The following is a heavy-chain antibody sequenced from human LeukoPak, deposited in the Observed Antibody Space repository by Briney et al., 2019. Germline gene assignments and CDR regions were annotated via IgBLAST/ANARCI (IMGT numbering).Heavy chain of an antibody. CDR2: SDPEDGET. V-gene: IGHV1-24*01. CDR3: ATDCRRPFRELWFGEWDY. J-gene: IGHJ4*02. CDR1: GYTLTELS. D-gene: IGHD3-10*01. Sequence: ASVKVSCKVSGYTLTELSMHWVRQAPGKGLEWMGGSDPEDGETIYAQKFQGRVTMTEDTSTDTAYMELSSLRSEDTAVYYCATDCRRPFRELWFGEWDYWGQGTLVTVSS.